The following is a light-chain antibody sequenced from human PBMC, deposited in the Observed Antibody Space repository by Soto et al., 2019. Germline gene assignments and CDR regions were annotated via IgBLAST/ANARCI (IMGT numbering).Light chain of an antibody. Sequence: QSALTQPASVSGSLGQSITISCTGTSRDVGGYDYVSWFQHPPGKAPRVIIYEVSKRPSGVSNRFSGSKSGKTASLTISGLQAEDEADYYCSSYTSSRLDDVFGSGTKLTVL. CDR2: EVS. CDR3: SSYTSSRLDDV. CDR1: SRDVGGYDY. V-gene: IGLV2-14*01. J-gene: IGLJ1*01.